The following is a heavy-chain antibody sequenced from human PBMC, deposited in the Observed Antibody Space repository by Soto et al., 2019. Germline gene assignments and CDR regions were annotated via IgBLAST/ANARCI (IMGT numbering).Heavy chain of an antibody. CDR2: IIPIFGTA. D-gene: IGHD3-10*01. CDR3: ASASYYYGSGSYYNVFDY. Sequence: ASVKVSCKASGGTFSSYAISWVRQAPGQGLEWMGGIIPIFGTANYAQKFQGRVTITADESTSTAYMELSSLRSEDTAVYYCASASYYYGSGSYYNVFDYWGQGTLVTVSS. J-gene: IGHJ4*02. CDR1: GGTFSSYA. V-gene: IGHV1-69*13.